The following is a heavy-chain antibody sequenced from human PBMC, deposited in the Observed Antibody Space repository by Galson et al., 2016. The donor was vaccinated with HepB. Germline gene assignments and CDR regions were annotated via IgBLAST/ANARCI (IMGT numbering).Heavy chain of an antibody. V-gene: IGHV3-72*01. CDR2: SAYKTKGYDT. Sequence: SLRLSCAVSGLTFSNSAMSWVRQGPGKGLEWLGRSAYKTKGYDTQYAASVEGRFVISRDESNNSVYLQMSSLRTEDTAVYYGTRSAGGSHEGYLDTWGQGAQVSVSS. CDR3: TRSAGGSHEGYLDT. CDR1: GLTFSNSA. D-gene: IGHD1-26*01. J-gene: IGHJ5*02.